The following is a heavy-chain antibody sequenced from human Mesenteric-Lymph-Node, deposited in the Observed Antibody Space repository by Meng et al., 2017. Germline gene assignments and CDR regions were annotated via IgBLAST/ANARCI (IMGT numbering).Heavy chain of an antibody. Sequence: QLQLQESGPGLLKPSETLSLTCTVSGGSISTTSYYWGWIRQPPGKGLEWIANGYYNGNTYFNPSLQSRVIISVDTFKNQFSLKLISVTVADTAVYYCARASRTFDNWFDPWGQGTLVTVSS. CDR3: ARASRTFDNWFDP. J-gene: IGHJ5*02. CDR2: GYYNGNT. CDR1: GGSISTTSYY. D-gene: IGHD1-14*01. V-gene: IGHV4-39*01.